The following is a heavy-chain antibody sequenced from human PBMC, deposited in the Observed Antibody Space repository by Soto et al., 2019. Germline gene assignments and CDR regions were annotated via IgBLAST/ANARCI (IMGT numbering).Heavy chain of an antibody. CDR3: ARDPPTYYDILTRGPGVSSWFDP. CDR1: GGTLSSYT. D-gene: IGHD3-9*01. Sequence: SVKVSCKASGGTLSSYTISWVRQAPGQGLEWMGRIIPILGIANYAQKFQGRVTITADKSTSTAYMELSSLRSEDTAVYYCARDPPTYYDILTRGPGVSSWFDPWGQGTLVTVS. J-gene: IGHJ5*02. CDR2: IIPILGIA. V-gene: IGHV1-69*04.